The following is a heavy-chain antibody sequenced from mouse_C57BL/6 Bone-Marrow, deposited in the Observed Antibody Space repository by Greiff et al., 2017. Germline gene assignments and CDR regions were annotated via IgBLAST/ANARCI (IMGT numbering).Heavy chain of an antibody. CDR3: ARSPYYYGSSYPWFAY. J-gene: IGHJ3*01. CDR2: IHPNSGST. Sequence: VQLQQPWAELVKPGASVKLSCKASGYTFTSYWMHWVKQRPGQGLEWIGMIHPNSGSTNYNEKFKSKATLTVDKSSSTAYMQLSSLTSEDSAVYYCARSPYYYGSSYPWFAYWGQGTLVTVSA. V-gene: IGHV1-64*01. CDR1: GYTFTSYW. D-gene: IGHD1-1*01.